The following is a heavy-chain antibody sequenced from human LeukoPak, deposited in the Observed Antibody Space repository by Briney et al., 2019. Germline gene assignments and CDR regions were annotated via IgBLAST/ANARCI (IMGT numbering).Heavy chain of an antibody. J-gene: IGHJ2*01. Sequence: GGSLRLSCAASGFIFSSYDMSWVRQGPGKGLEWVSGLSASGGSTYYADSVKGRFTISRDNSKNTLFLQMSSLGPEDTAVYYCAKALFRNWYFDLWGRGTLVTVSS. CDR2: LSASGGST. CDR1: GFIFSSYD. V-gene: IGHV3-23*01. CDR3: AKALFRNWYFDL.